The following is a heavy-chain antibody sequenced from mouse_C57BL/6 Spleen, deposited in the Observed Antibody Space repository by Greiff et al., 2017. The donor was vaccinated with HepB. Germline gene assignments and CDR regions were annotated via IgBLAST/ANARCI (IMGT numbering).Heavy chain of an antibody. J-gene: IGHJ3*01. CDR2: ISSGSSTI. Sequence: EVKLMESGGGLVKPGGSLKLSCAASGFTFSDYGMHWVRQAPEKGLEWVAYISSGSSTIYYADTVKGRFTISRDNAKNTLFLQMTSLRSEDTSMYYCATDGYSSAWFAYWGQVTLVTVSA. D-gene: IGHD2-3*01. V-gene: IGHV5-17*01. CDR3: ATDGYSSAWFAY. CDR1: GFTFSDYG.